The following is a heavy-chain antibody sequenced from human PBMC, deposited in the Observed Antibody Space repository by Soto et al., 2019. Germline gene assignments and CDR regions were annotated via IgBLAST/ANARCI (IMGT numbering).Heavy chain of an antibody. V-gene: IGHV3-30-3*01. J-gene: IGHJ6*02. D-gene: IGHD5-12*01. CDR1: GFTFSSYA. CDR2: ISYDGSNK. Sequence: PGGSLRLSCAASGFTFSSYAMHWVRQAPGKGLEWVAVISYDGSNKYYADSVKGRFTISRDNSKNTLYLQMNSLRAEDTAVYYCARENTIIRIPLDVWGQGTTVTVSS. CDR3: ARENTIIRIPLDV.